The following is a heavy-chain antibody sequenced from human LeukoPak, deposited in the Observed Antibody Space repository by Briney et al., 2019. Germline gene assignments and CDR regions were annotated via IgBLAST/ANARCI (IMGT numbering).Heavy chain of an antibody. J-gene: IGHJ4*02. CDR2: IYPGDSDT. CDR1: GYSFATHW. D-gene: IGHD2-2*02. Sequence: GESLKISCKGSGYSFATHWIAWVRQVPGKGLEWMGIIYPGDSDTRYSPSFQGQVTISADKSISTAYLQWSSLKASDTAMYYCARRLGYCSSTSCYKYYFDYWGQGTLVTVSS. V-gene: IGHV5-51*01. CDR3: ARRLGYCSSTSCYKYYFDY.